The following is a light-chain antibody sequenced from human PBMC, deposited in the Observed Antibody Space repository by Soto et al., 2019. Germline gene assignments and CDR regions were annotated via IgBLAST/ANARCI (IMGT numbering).Light chain of an antibody. CDR3: QQYGSSPPWT. J-gene: IGKJ1*01. V-gene: IGKV3-20*01. CDR1: QSVSSSY. CDR2: GAS. Sequence: EIVLTQSPGTLSFSAGERSTLSFMAIQSVSSSYLAWYQQKPGQAPRLLIYGASSRATGIPDRFSGSGSGTDFTLTISRLEPEDFAVYYCQQYGSSPPWTFGQGTKVDIK.